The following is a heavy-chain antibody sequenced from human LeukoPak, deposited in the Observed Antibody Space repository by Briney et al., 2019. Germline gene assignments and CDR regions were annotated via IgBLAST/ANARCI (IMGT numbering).Heavy chain of an antibody. CDR1: GGSISRYY. J-gene: IGHJ5*02. V-gene: IGHV4-59*01. D-gene: IGHD6-13*01. Sequence: SETLSLTCTVSGGSISRYYWSWIRQPPGKGLEWIGYIYYSGSTNYNPSLKSRVTISVDTSKNQFSLKLSSVTAADTAVYYCARDMAAAGTSYNWFDPWGQGTLVTVSS. CDR2: IYYSGST. CDR3: ARDMAAAGTSYNWFDP.